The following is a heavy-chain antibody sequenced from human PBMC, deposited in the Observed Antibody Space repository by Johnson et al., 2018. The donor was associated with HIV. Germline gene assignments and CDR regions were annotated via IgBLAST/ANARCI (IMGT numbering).Heavy chain of an antibody. J-gene: IGHJ3*02. V-gene: IGHV3-30-3*01. Sequence: QVQLVESGGNVVQPGRSLRLSCAASGFTFSDYAMHWVRQAPGKGLEWVAVISYDGSNKYYPDSVKGRFTISRDNFKNTLYLQMNSLRAEDTAVYYCAREIIAAADDIWGQGTIVTVSS. CDR2: ISYDGSNK. CDR3: AREIIAAADDI. D-gene: IGHD6-13*01. CDR1: GFTFSDYA.